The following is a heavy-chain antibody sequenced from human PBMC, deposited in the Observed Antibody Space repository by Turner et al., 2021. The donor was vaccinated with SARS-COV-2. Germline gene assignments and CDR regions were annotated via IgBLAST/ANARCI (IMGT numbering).Heavy chain of an antibody. D-gene: IGHD6-13*01. CDR2: IKQDGSEK. CDR1: GFTFSTYW. Sequence: VRLVESGGGLVQPGGSLRLSCAASGFTFSTYWMSWVRQAPGKGLEWVANIKQDGSEKYYVDSVKGRFNISRDNTKNSLYLQMNSLRAEDTAVYYCASDNGYSSSWYSVAFDIWGQGTMVTVSS. J-gene: IGHJ3*02. CDR3: ASDNGYSSSWYSVAFDI. V-gene: IGHV3-7*04.